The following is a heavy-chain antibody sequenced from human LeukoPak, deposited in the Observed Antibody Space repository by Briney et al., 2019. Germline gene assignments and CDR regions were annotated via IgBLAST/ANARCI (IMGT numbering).Heavy chain of an antibody. V-gene: IGHV3-33*01. CDR3: ARSGTGVFDF. J-gene: IGHJ4*02. Sequence: GGSLRLSCAASGFTFSNYGMHWVRQAPGKGLEWVAVIWNDGSKKYYADSVKGRFTISRDKAQNSLYLQMNSLRAEDTAVYYCARSGTGVFDFWGQGTLVTVSS. D-gene: IGHD3-10*01. CDR1: GFTFSNYG. CDR2: IWNDGSKK.